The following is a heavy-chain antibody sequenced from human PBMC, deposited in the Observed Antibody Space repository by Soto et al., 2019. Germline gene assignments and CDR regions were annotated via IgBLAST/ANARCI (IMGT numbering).Heavy chain of an antibody. J-gene: IGHJ4*02. Sequence: GGSLRLSCAASGFTFSSYAMSWVRQAPGKGLEWVSAISGSGGSTYYADSVKGRFAISRDNSKNTLYLQMNSLRAEDTAVYYCAKEGGTVLRFLEWLSSHIDYWGQGTLVTVSS. CDR1: GFTFSSYA. CDR2: ISGSGGST. V-gene: IGHV3-23*01. D-gene: IGHD3-3*01. CDR3: AKEGGTVLRFLEWLSSHIDY.